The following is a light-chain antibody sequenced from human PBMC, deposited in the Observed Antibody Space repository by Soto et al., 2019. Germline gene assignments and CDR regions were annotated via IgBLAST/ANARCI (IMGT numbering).Light chain of an antibody. Sequence: DIQMTQSPSSLSASMGDRVTITCRASQSISTYLNWYQQKPGKAPTVLIYGASILQSGVPSRFSGSGSGTDFTLTISSLQPEDFATYYCQQTYNTPLTFGQGTRLEIK. CDR1: QSISTY. J-gene: IGKJ5*01. CDR2: GAS. V-gene: IGKV1-39*01. CDR3: QQTYNTPLT.